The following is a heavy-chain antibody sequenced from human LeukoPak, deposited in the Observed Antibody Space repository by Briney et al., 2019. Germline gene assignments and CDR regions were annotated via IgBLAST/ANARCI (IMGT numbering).Heavy chain of an antibody. J-gene: IGHJ3*02. D-gene: IGHD3-9*01. CDR2: ISSSSSTI. V-gene: IGHV3-11*01. CDR1: GYTFSDYY. Sequence: SLRLSCAASGYTFSDYYMSWLRQAPGKGLEWVSYISSSSSTIYYADSVQGRFTISRDNAKNSLYMQMNSLRAEDTAVYYCARAGYYDILTGNYKGAFDIWGQGTMVTVSS. CDR3: ARAGYYDILTGNYKGAFDI.